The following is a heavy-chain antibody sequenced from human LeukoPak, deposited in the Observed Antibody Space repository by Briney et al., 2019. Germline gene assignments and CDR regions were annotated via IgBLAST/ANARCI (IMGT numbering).Heavy chain of an antibody. CDR2: IYPRGST. CDR3: ARFSPRAMGNYLDF. Sequence: SETLSLTCAVSGVSISSGSYSWSWIRQPPGKGLEWIGYIYPRGSTYYNPSLKSRVILSLDKSANQFSLNLSSVTAADTAVYYCARFSPRAMGNYLDFWGRGTLVTVSS. D-gene: IGHD7-27*01. CDR1: GVSISSGSYS. J-gene: IGHJ4*02. V-gene: IGHV4-30-2*01.